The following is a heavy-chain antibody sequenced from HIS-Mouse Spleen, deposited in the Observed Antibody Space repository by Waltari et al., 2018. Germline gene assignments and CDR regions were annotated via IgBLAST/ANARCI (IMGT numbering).Heavy chain of an antibody. J-gene: IGHJ4*02. CDR3: AGYNWNYGTDY. CDR1: GGSFGGYY. D-gene: IGHD1-7*01. CDR2: INPSGST. Sequence: QVQLQQWGAGLLKPSETLSLTCAVYGGSFGGYYWSWIRQPPGKGLEWIGEINPSGSTNYNPSLKSRVTISVDTSKNQFSLKLSSVTAADTAVYYCAGYNWNYGTDYWGQGTLVTVSS. V-gene: IGHV4-34*01.